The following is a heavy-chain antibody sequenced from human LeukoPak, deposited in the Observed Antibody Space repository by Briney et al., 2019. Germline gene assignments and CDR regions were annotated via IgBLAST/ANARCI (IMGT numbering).Heavy chain of an antibody. Sequence: SEILSLTCTVSGGSISSGGYYWSWIRQHPGKGLEWIGYIYYSGSTYYNPSLKSRVTISVDTSKNQFSLKLSSVTAADTAVYYCARLRSYGTFDYWGQGTLVTVSS. CDR2: IYYSGST. D-gene: IGHD5-18*01. CDR3: ARLRSYGTFDY. CDR1: GGSISSGGYY. J-gene: IGHJ4*02. V-gene: IGHV4-31*03.